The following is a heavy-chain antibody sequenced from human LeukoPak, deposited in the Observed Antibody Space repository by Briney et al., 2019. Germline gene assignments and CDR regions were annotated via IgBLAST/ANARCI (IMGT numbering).Heavy chain of an antibody. J-gene: IGHJ4*02. CDR2: VSGSGGIT. D-gene: IGHD1-26*01. Sequence: PGGSLRLSCAASGFTFSDYWMAWVRQAPGKGLEWVSHVSGSGGITYYADSVKGRFTISRDNSKNTLYLQMNSLRAEDTAVYYCAKTTAGNSSGRYHGWPVDYWGQGTLVTVSS. V-gene: IGHV3-23*01. CDR3: AKTTAGNSSGRYHGWPVDY. CDR1: GFTFSDYW.